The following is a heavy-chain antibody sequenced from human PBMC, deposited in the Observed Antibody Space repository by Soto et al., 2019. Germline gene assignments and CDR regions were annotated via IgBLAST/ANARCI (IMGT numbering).Heavy chain of an antibody. V-gene: IGHV1-18*01. CDR3: ARIWGRYCSGGSCQTNWFDP. D-gene: IGHD2-15*01. J-gene: IGHJ5*02. CDR2: ISAYNGNT. Sequence: ASVKVSCKASGYTFTSYTMHWVRQAPGQRLEWMGWISAYNGNTNYAQKLQGRVTMTTDTSTSTAYMELRSLRSDDTAVYYCARIWGRYCSGGSCQTNWFDPWGQGTLVTVSS. CDR1: GYTFTSYT.